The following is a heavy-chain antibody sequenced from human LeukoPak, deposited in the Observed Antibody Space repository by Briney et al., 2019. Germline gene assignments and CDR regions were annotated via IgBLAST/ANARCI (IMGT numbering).Heavy chain of an antibody. CDR2: ISGSGGST. CDR1: GFTFSSYA. Sequence: GESLKISCAASGFTFSSYAMSWVRQALGKGLAWVSAISGSGGSTYYADSVKGRFTISRDNSKNTLYLQMNSLRAEDTAVYYCAKGLISSSPRLDPWGQGTLVTVSS. V-gene: IGHV3-23*01. CDR3: AKGLISSSPRLDP. D-gene: IGHD6-13*01. J-gene: IGHJ5*02.